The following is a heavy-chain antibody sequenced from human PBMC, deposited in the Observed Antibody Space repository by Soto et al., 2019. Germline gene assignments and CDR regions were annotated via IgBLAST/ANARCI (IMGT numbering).Heavy chain of an antibody. D-gene: IGHD3-10*01. Sequence: SETLSLTCTVSGDSISSYYWSWIRQPPGKGLEWIGYIYYSGNTNYNPSLKSRVTISVDTSKNQFSLKLSSVTAADTAVYYCARGSGGSDHFEYWGQGTPVNVSS. J-gene: IGHJ4*02. CDR2: IYYSGNT. CDR1: GDSISSYY. V-gene: IGHV4-59*01. CDR3: ARGSGGSDHFEY.